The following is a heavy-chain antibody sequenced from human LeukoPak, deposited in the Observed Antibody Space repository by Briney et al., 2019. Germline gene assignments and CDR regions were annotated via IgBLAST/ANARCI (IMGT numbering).Heavy chain of an antibody. D-gene: IGHD6-13*01. CDR2: IYYSGST. CDR1: GGFISSYY. J-gene: IGHJ6*03. V-gene: IGHV4-59*01. Sequence: PSETLSLTCTVSGGFISSYYWSWIRQPPGKGLEWIGYIYYSGSTNYNPSLKSRVTISVDTSKNQFSLKLSSVTAADTAVYYCARSNTRYSSSWYYYHYYMDVWGKGTTVTVSS. CDR3: ARSNTRYSSSWYYYHYYMDV.